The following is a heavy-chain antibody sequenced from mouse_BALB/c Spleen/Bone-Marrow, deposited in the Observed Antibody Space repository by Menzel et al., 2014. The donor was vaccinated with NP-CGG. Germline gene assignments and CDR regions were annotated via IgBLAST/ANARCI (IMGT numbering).Heavy chain of an antibody. V-gene: IGHV8-11*01. CDR1: GFSLTTYGIG. Sequence: QVTLKVCGPGILQPSQTLSLTCSFSGFSLTTYGIGVGWIRQPSGKGLEWLAHIWWTDNEYYNTALKSRLTISKDTSNNQVFLKLARVDTADTGTYYCARATMISTDAMDYWGQGTSVTVSS. J-gene: IGHJ4*01. CDR2: IWWTDNE. CDR3: ARATMISTDAMDY. D-gene: IGHD2-4*01.